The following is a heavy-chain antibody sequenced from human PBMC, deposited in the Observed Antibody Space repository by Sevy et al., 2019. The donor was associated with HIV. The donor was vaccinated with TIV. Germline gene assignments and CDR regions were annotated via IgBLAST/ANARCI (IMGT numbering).Heavy chain of an antibody. J-gene: IGHJ3*02. CDR2: IGTASDT. D-gene: IGHD1-26*01. CDR3: ARGTRYSGSYYLCDDAFDI. V-gene: IGHV3-13*01. Sequence: GGSLRLSCAASGFTFSRYDMHWVRQATRKGLEWVSSIGTASDTYYPGSVKGRYTSSRENAKKSLYLQMNSLRVGDTAVYYCARGTRYSGSYYLCDDAFDIWGQGTMVTVSS. CDR1: GFTFSRYD.